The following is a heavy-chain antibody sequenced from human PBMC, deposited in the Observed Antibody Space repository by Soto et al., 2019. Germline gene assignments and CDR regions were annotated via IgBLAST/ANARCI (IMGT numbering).Heavy chain of an antibody. CDR2: IYYSGTT. CDR3: ARHERFYDILTGYYYYYGMDV. D-gene: IGHD3-9*01. CDR1: GGSISSISYY. V-gene: IGHV4-39*01. J-gene: IGHJ6*02. Sequence: PSETLSLTCTVSGGSISSISYYWGWIRQPPGKGLEWIGSIYYSGTTYYNPSLKSRVTISVDTSKNQFSLKLSSVTAADTAVYYCARHERFYDILTGYYYYYGMDVWGQGTTVTVSS.